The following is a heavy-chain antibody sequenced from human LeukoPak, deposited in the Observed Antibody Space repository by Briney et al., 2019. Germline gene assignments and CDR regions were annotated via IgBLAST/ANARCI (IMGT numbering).Heavy chain of an antibody. D-gene: IGHD2-2*01. CDR2: ISYDGSNK. CDR1: GFTFSSYA. V-gene: IGHV3-30-3*01. CDR3: ARRYGVVPTMDV. J-gene: IGHJ6*04. Sequence: PGGSLRLSCAASGFTFSSYAMHWVRQAPGKGLEWVAVISYDGSNKYYADSVKGRFTISRDNSKNTLYLQMNSLRAEDTAVYYCARRYGVVPTMDVWGKGTTVTVSS.